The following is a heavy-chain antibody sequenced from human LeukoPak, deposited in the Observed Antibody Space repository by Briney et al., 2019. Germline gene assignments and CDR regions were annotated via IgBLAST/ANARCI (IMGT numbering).Heavy chain of an antibody. CDR3: ARHLLDAGKKTYYDFWSGYSNWFDP. CDR2: INHSGST. D-gene: IGHD3-3*01. Sequence: SETLSLTCAVYGGSFSGYYWSLIRQPAGKGLEWIGEINHSGSTNYNPSLKSRVTISVDTSKNQFSLKLSSVTAADTAVYYCARHLLDAGKKTYYDFWSGYSNWFDPWGQGTLVTVSS. J-gene: IGHJ5*02. CDR1: GGSFSGYY. V-gene: IGHV4-34*01.